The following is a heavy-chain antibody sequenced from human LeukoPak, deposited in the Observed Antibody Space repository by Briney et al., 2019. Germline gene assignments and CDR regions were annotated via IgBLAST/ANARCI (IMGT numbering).Heavy chain of an antibody. CDR3: ARMTLGYCSGGSCGRYWFDP. Sequence: SETLSLTCTVSGGSISSYYWSWIRQPPGKGLEWIGYIYYSGSTNYNPSLKSRVTISVDTSKNQFSLKLSSVTAADTAVYYCARMTLGYCSGGSCGRYWFDPWGQGTLVTVSS. D-gene: IGHD2-15*01. V-gene: IGHV4-59*08. CDR1: GGSISSYY. J-gene: IGHJ5*02. CDR2: IYYSGST.